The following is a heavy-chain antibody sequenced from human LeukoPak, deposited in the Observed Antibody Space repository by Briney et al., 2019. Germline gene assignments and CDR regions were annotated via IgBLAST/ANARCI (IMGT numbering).Heavy chain of an antibody. CDR1: GGSISSSSYY. J-gene: IGHJ4*02. D-gene: IGHD2-2*02. CDR3: ARETRRYCSSTSCYIDY. CDR2: IYYSGST. Sequence: SETLSLTCTVSGGSISSSSYYWGWIRQPPGKGLEWIGSIYYSGSTYYNPSLKSRVTISVDTSKNQFSLKLSSVTAADTAVYYCARETRRYCSSTSCYIDYWGQGTLVTVSS. V-gene: IGHV4-39*02.